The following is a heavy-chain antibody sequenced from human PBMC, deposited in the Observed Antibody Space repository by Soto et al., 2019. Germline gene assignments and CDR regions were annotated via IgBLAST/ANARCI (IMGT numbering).Heavy chain of an antibody. CDR2: ISAYNGNT. CDR3: ARDLVVVPTYYYYGMDV. J-gene: IGHJ6*02. D-gene: IGHD2-2*01. Sequence: ASVKVSCKASGYTFTSYGISWVRQAPGQGLEWMGWISAYNGNTNYAQKLQGRVTMTTDTSTSTAYMELRSLRSDDTAVYYCARDLVVVPTYYYYGMDVWGQGTTVTVSS. CDR1: GYTFTSYG. V-gene: IGHV1-18*01.